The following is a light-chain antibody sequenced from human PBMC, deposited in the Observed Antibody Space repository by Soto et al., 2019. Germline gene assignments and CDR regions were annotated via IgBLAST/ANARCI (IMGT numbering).Light chain of an antibody. V-gene: IGKV3-11*01. Sequence: EIVLTQSPVTLSLSPGERATLSCRASQSISNYLTWYQQKPGQAPRLLIYDASNRATGIPARFSGSGSGTDFTLTISSLEPEDFAVYYCQQYVGSAPLTFGGGTKVDIK. CDR1: QSISNY. CDR3: QQYVGSAPLT. CDR2: DAS. J-gene: IGKJ4*01.